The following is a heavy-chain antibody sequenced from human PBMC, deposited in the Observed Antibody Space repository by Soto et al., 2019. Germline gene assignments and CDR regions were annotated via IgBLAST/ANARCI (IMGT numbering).Heavy chain of an antibody. Sequence: PGGSLRLSCAASGFTFSSYGMHWVRQAPGKGLEWVAVIWYDGSNKYYADSVKGRFTISRDNSKNTLYLQMNSLRAEDTAVYYCAREPQGDSSSAGPTFDYWGQGTLVTVSS. CDR2: IWYDGSNK. CDR1: GFTFSSYG. D-gene: IGHD6-6*01. CDR3: AREPQGDSSSAGPTFDY. J-gene: IGHJ4*02. V-gene: IGHV3-33*01.